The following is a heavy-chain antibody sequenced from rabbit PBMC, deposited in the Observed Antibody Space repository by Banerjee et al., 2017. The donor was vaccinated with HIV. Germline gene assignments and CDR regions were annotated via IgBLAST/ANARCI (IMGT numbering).Heavy chain of an antibody. CDR1: GFDFSSYG. J-gene: IGHJ3*01. Sequence: QEQLVESGGGLVQPGGSLKLSCKASGFDFSSYGVSWVRQAPGKGLEWIGYITYGGSAYYASWVKGRFTISRDNAQNTVSLQLNSLTAADTATYFCLRRWHSTDLWGQGTLVTVS. V-gene: IGHV1S47*01. CDR2: ITYGGSA. D-gene: IGHD7-1*01. CDR3: LRRWHSTDL.